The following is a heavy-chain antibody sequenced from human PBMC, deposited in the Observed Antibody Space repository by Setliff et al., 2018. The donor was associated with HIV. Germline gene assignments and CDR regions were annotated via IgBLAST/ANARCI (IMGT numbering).Heavy chain of an antibody. CDR3: VRVSCSSWYSIPRYYYYSMDV. Sequence: SETLSLTCAVYGGSFSGYCWSWIRQPPGKGLEWIGEIQHSGRINYNPSLRSRVTTSVDTSKNQFSLRLRSVTAADTAVYYCVRVSCSSWYSIPRYYYYSMDVWGNGTTVTVSS. CDR2: IQHSGRI. V-gene: IGHV4-34*01. CDR1: GGSFSGYC. D-gene: IGHD6-13*01. J-gene: IGHJ6*03.